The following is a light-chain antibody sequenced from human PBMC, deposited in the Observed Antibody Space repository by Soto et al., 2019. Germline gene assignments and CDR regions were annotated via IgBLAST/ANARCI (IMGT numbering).Light chain of an antibody. V-gene: IGKV1-5*03. CDR3: QHYNSYSEA. CDR1: QTISSW. Sequence: DLHMTHSPSNLSGSLGYILTISCRASQTISSWLAWYQQKPGKAPKLLIYKASTLKSGVPSRFSGSGSGTEFTLTISSLQPDDFATYYCQHYNSYSEAFGQGTKVDIK. J-gene: IGKJ1*01. CDR2: KAS.